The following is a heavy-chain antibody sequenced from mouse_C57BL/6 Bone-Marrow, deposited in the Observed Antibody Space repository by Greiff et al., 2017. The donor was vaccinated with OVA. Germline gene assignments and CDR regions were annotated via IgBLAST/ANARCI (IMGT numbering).Heavy chain of an antibody. CDR3: ASLQFITTVVAKEYYFDY. Sequence: VQLQESGPELVKPGASVKISCKASGYAFSSSWMNWVKQRPGKGLEWIGRIYPGDGDTNYNGKFKGKATLTADKSSSTAYMQLSSLTSEDSAVYFCASLQFITTVVAKEYYFDYWGQGTTLTVSS. V-gene: IGHV1-82*01. J-gene: IGHJ2*01. CDR2: IYPGDGDT. D-gene: IGHD1-1*01. CDR1: GYAFSSSW.